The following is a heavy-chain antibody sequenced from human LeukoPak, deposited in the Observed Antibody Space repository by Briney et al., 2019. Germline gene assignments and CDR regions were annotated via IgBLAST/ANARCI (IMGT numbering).Heavy chain of an antibody. V-gene: IGHV3-23*01. J-gene: IGHJ4*02. D-gene: IGHD2-15*01. CDR1: GFNFGAYA. Sequence: GGSLRLSCAASGFNFGAYATNWVRQAPGKGLEWVSVIHHSGGATYYADSVKGRFTISRDNSKNTLYLQMNGLRVEDTAVYYCVKGGGGFNPFDSWGQGTLVTVSS. CDR3: VKGGGGFNPFDS. CDR2: IHHSGGAT.